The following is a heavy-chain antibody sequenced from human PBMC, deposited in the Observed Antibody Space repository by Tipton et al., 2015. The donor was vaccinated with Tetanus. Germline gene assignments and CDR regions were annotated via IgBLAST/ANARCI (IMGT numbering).Heavy chain of an antibody. J-gene: IGHJ6*02. CDR3: ARGSSAMVTVYYYYGMDV. D-gene: IGHD5-18*01. Sequence: SLRLSCAVSGFTFSKKAMAWVRQAPGRGLEWVSGISGGGDNTHYAESLKGRFTISRDNSKNTLYLQMNSLRAEDTAVYYCARGSSAMVTVYYYYGMDVWGQGTTVTVSS. CDR1: GFTFSKKA. CDR2: ISGGGDNT. V-gene: IGHV3-23*01.